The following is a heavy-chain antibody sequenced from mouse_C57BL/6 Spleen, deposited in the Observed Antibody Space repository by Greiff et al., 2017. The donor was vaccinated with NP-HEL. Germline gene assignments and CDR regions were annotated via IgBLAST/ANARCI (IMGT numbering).Heavy chain of an antibody. J-gene: IGHJ2*01. Sequence: QVQLQQPGPELVKPGASVKISCKASGYAFSSSWMNWVKQRPGKGLEWIGRIYPGDGDTNYNGKFKGKATLTADKSSSTAYMQLSSLTSEDSAVYFCAREGSYDWGQGTTLTVSS. D-gene: IGHD1-1*01. CDR1: GYAFSSSW. CDR2: IYPGDGDT. CDR3: AREGSYD. V-gene: IGHV1-82*01.